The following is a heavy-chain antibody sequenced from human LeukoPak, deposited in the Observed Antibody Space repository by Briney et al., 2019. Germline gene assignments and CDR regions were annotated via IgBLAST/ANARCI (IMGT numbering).Heavy chain of an antibody. CDR3: AKHVRTSVWFFDS. J-gene: IGHJ4*02. CDR1: GFTFSNCA. V-gene: IGHV3-23*01. CDR2: ISWSSLTT. D-gene: IGHD6-19*01. Sequence: GGSLRLSCAASGFTFSNCALSWVRQAPGRGLEWVSLISWSSLTTEYADSVKGRFTVSRDNSKNTLSLQMNSLNADDTAVYYCAKHVRTSVWFFDSWGQGTLVTVSS.